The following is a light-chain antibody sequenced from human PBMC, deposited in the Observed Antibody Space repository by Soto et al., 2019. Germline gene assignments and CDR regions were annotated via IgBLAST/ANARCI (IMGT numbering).Light chain of an antibody. Sequence: EIVMTQSPATLSVSPGERATLSCRASQSVNIYSAWYQQKPCQAPRLLIFGASSRATGIPARVSGSGSGTEFNRTISSLQSEDCAVYFCQQYDDWLRLTFGGGTKVEIK. CDR3: QQYDDWLRLT. V-gene: IGKV3D-15*01. CDR1: QSVNIY. J-gene: IGKJ4*01. CDR2: GAS.